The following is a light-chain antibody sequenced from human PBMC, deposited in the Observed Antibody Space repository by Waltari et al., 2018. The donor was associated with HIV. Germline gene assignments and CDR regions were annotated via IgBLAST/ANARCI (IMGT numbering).Light chain of an antibody. CDR1: NSDIGTYDY. CDR3: SSFANRDGFYVL. CDR2: EVT. J-gene: IGLJ2*01. V-gene: IGLV2-8*01. Sequence: QSALTQPPSASESPGQSVTLSCTGTNSDIGTYDYVSWYQQHPGKAPKLVISEVTKRPSGVSDRFSGPKSGNTAFLTVSGLQAEDEADYYCSSFANRDGFYVLFGGGTRLTVL.